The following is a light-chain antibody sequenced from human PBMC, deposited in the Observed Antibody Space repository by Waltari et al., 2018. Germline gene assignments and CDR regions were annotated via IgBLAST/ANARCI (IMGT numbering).Light chain of an antibody. V-gene: IGLV2-11*01. J-gene: IGLJ3*02. CDR3: WSYVGGNTYWV. CDR2: YVN. CDR1: SSDVGGYNF. Sequence: QSALAQPRSMSGSPGQSVAISCTGTSSDVGGYNFVSWYQQHPDKAPKLIIYYVNKRPSGVPDRFSGSKSGNTASLTISGLQAEDEAHYYCWSYVGGNTYWVFGGGTKLTVL.